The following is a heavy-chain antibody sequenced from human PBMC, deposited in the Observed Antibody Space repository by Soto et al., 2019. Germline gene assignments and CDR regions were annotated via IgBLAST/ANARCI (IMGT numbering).Heavy chain of an antibody. CDR1: GGSFSGYY. D-gene: IGHD2-15*01. V-gene: IGHV4-34*01. Sequence: PSETLSLTCAVYGGSFSGYYWSWIRQPPGKGLEWIGEINHSGSTNYNPSIKSRVTISVDTSKNQFSLKLSSVTAADTAVYYCARTLGYCSGGSCYWGVYYFDYWGQGTLVTVSS. J-gene: IGHJ4*02. CDR3: ARTLGYCSGGSCYWGVYYFDY. CDR2: INHSGST.